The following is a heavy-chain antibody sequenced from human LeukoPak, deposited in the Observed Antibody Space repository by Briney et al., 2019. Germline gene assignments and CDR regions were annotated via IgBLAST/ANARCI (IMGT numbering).Heavy chain of an antibody. CDR3: ARGDSGYDPPFYYYYMDV. V-gene: IGHV4-59*01. J-gene: IGHJ6*03. D-gene: IGHD5-12*01. Sequence: SETLSLTCTVSGGSISSYYWSWIRQPPGKGLEWIGYIYYSGSTNYNPSLKSRVTISVDTSKNQFSLKLSSVTAADTAVHYCARGDSGYDPPFYYYYMDVWGKGTTVTVSS. CDR1: GGSISSYY. CDR2: IYYSGST.